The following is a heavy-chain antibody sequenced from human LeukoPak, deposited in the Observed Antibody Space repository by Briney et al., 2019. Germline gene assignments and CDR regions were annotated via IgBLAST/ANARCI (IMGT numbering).Heavy chain of an antibody. CDR2: IIPIFGTA. V-gene: IGHV1-69*13. D-gene: IGHD6-6*01. Sequence: ASVTVSCKASGGTFSSYAISWVRQAPGQGLEWMGGIIPIFGTANYAQKFQGRVTITADESTSTAYMELSSLRSEGTAVYYCAGDQYSSPYGAGYWGQGTLVTVSS. CDR1: GGTFSSYA. CDR3: AGDQYSSPYGAGY. J-gene: IGHJ4*02.